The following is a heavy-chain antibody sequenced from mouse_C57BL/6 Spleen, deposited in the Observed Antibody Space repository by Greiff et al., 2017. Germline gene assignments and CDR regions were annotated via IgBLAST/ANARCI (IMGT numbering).Heavy chain of an antibody. D-gene: IGHD2-3*01. CDR1: GFSLSTSGMC. V-gene: IGHV8-12*01. CDR2: IYWDDDK. CDR3: ARRVIYDGYYVGYFDY. J-gene: IGHJ2*01. Sequence: QVTLKVSGPGILQSSQTLSLTCSFSGFSLSTSGMCVSWIRQPSGKGLEWLAPIYWDDDKRYNPSLKSRLTISKDTSRDQVWLKITSVDTADTATYYGARRVIYDGYYVGYFDYWGQGTTLTVSS.